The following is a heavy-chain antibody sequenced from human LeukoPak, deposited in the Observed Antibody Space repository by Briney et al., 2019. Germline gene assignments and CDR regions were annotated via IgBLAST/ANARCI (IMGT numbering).Heavy chain of an antibody. Sequence: GGSLRLSCAASGFTFSSYAMSWVRQAPGKGLEWVSAISGSGGSTYYADSVKGRFTISRDNSKNTLYLQMNSLRAEDTAVYYCAKDSRLIRDDYDSEGGFDYWGQGTLVTVSS. CDR3: AKDSRLIRDDYDSEGGFDY. J-gene: IGHJ4*02. D-gene: IGHD3-22*01. CDR1: GFTFSSYA. V-gene: IGHV3-23*01. CDR2: ISGSGGST.